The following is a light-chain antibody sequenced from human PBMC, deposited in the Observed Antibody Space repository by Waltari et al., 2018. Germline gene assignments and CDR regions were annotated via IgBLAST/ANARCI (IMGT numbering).Light chain of an antibody. V-gene: IGLV1-44*01. CDR2: TND. CDR3: ATWDDRLNGAV. J-gene: IGLJ3*02. CDR1: RSNIGSHT. Sequence: QSILTHPPSASGAPGQRVTISCSGSRSNIGSHTLNWYQQCPGTAPKLVISTNDQRPSGVPDRVSGSKSGTSASLAISGLQSEDEADYYCATWDDRLNGAVFGGGTKLTV.